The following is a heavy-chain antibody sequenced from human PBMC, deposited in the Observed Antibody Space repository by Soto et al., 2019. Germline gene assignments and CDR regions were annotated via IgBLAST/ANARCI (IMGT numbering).Heavy chain of an antibody. Sequence: SETLSLTCAVYGGSFSSYYWSWIRQPPGKGLEWIGYIYYSGSTNYNPSLKSRVTISVDTSKNQFSLKLSSVTAADTAVYYCARGYCGGDCYFFRWFDPWGQGTLVTVSS. D-gene: IGHD2-21*02. CDR3: ARGYCGGDCYFFRWFDP. CDR1: GGSFSSYY. J-gene: IGHJ5*02. CDR2: IYYSGST. V-gene: IGHV4-59*01.